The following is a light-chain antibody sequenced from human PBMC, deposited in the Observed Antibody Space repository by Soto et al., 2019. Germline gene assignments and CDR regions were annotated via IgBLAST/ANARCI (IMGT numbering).Light chain of an antibody. V-gene: IGKV3-15*01. J-gene: IGKJ5*01. CDR3: QQYDKWPPVT. Sequence: EIMMTQSPATLSVYTGERATLSCRASQTISNNLAWYQKKPGQSPRLLISGASTRATGVPARFSGSGSGTEFTLTISSLQSEDFGVYYCQQYDKWPPVTFGQGRLLET. CDR1: QTISNN. CDR2: GAS.